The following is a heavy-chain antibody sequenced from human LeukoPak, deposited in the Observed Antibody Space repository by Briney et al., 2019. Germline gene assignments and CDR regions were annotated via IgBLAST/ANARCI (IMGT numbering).Heavy chain of an antibody. D-gene: IGHD3-10*01. Sequence: GGSLRLSCAASGFTFSSYAMHWVRQAPGKGLEWVAVISYDGSNKYYADPVKGRFTISRDNSKNTLYLQMNSLRAEDTAVYYCARLFISIPPDAFDIWGQGTMVTVSS. V-gene: IGHV3-30-3*01. CDR3: ARLFISIPPDAFDI. CDR2: ISYDGSNK. J-gene: IGHJ3*02. CDR1: GFTFSSYA.